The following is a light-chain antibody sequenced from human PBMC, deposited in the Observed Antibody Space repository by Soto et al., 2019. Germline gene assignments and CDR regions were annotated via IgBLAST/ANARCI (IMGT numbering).Light chain of an antibody. Sequence: EIVLPLSPGTLSLSAGERATLSCMASQSVSSSYLAWYQQRPGQAPRLLFFGASNRATGIPDRFSGSGSGTDFTLTISGLEPEDFAVYYCQQYGSSPLTFGGGTKV. CDR2: GAS. J-gene: IGKJ4*01. CDR1: QSVSSSY. V-gene: IGKV3-20*01. CDR3: QQYGSSPLT.